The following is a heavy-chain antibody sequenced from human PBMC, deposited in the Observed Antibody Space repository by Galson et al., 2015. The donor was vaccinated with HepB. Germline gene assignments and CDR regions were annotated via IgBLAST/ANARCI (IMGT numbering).Heavy chain of an antibody. Sequence: TLSLTCTVSGGSVTTSGYYWSWIRQLPEKGLECLGYISSSGKTYYNPSLKSRLILSVDTSQNQLSLRLSSVTAADTAVYYCARALGLTFNDLWGQGTLVTVSS. CDR3: ARALGLTFNDL. V-gene: IGHV4-31*03. D-gene: IGHD2/OR15-2a*01. J-gene: IGHJ5*02. CDR1: GGSVTTSGYY. CDR2: ISSSGKT.